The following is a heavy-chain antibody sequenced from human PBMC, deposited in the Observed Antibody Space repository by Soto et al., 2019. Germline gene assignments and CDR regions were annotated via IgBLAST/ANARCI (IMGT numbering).Heavy chain of an antibody. CDR3: ARDWRTPDAPLEYYYYYGMDV. J-gene: IGHJ6*02. D-gene: IGHD1-1*01. CDR2: IIPIFGTA. CDR1: GGTFSSYA. V-gene: IGHV1-69*13. Sequence: SVKVSCKASGGTFSSYAISWVRQAPGQGLEWMGGIIPIFGTANYAQKFQGRVTITADESTSTAYMELSSLRSEDTAVYYCARDWRTPDAPLEYYYYYGMDVWGQGTTVTVSS.